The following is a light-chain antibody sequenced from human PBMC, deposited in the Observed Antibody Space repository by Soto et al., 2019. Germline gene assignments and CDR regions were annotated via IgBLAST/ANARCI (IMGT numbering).Light chain of an antibody. Sequence: DIVMTQSPDSLGVSLGERATINCKSSQSVLYSSNNKNYLAWYQQKPGQPPKLLIYSASTRDSGVPDRFSGSGSGTDFTLAISSLQAEDVAVYYCQQYYSTPRTFGQGTKVELK. CDR2: SAS. CDR3: QQYYSTPRT. V-gene: IGKV4-1*01. J-gene: IGKJ1*01. CDR1: QSVLYSSNNKNY.